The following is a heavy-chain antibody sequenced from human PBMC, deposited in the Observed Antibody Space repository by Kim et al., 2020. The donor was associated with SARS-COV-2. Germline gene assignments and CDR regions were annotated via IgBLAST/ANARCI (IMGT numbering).Heavy chain of an antibody. Sequence: YKYYADAVKGRFTLPRDNAQNSLYLQMNSLRAEDTAVYYCARDDSGGYHYWGQGTLVTVSS. D-gene: IGHD3-22*01. V-gene: IGHV3-21*01. CDR2: YK. J-gene: IGHJ4*02. CDR3: ARDDSGGYHY.